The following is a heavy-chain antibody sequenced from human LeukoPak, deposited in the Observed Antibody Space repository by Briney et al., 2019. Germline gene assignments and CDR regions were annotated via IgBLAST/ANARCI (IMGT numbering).Heavy chain of an antibody. Sequence: GGSLRLSCAASGVTFSSYWMSWVRQAPGKGLEWVANIKQDGSGKYYVDSVKGRFTISRDNAKNSLYLQMNSLRAEDTAVYYCAKLVTGRPSGYMDVWGKGTTVTVSS. CDR2: IKQDGSGK. J-gene: IGHJ6*03. D-gene: IGHD6-6*01. CDR1: GVTFSSYW. V-gene: IGHV3-7*03. CDR3: AKLVTGRPSGYMDV.